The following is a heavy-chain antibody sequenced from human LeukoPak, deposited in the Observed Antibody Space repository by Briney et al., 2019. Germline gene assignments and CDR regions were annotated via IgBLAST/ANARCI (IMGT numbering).Heavy chain of an antibody. J-gene: IGHJ4*02. CDR3: ARDQYCSSTSCYQSGNY. Sequence: ASVKVSCKASGYTFTSYAMNWVRQAPGQGLEWMGWINTNTRNPTYAQGFTGRFVFSLDTSVSTAYLQISSLKAEDTAVYYCARDQYCSSTSCYQSGNYWGQGTLVTVSS. D-gene: IGHD2-2*01. CDR2: INTNTRNP. V-gene: IGHV7-4-1*02. CDR1: GYTFTSYA.